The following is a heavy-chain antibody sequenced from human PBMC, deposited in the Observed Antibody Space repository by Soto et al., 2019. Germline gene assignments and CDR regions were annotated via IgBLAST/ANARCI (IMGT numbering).Heavy chain of an antibody. J-gene: IGHJ6*03. V-gene: IGHV3-73*01. Sequence: GGSLRLSCAASGFTFSGSAMHWVRQASGKGLEWVGRIRSKANSYATAYAASVKGRFTISRDDSKNTAYLQMNSLKTEDTAVYYCTRHPHNDTAMVTNYYYYYMDVWGKGTTVTVSS. D-gene: IGHD5-18*01. CDR1: GFTFSGSA. CDR3: TRHPHNDTAMVTNYYYYYMDV. CDR2: IRSKANSYAT.